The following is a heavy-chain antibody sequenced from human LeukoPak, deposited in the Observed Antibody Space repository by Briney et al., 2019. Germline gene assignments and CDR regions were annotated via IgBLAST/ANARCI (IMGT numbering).Heavy chain of an antibody. CDR2: ISAYNGNT. D-gene: IGHD1-26*01. Sequence: ASVKVSCKASGYTFTSYGISWVRQAPGQGLEWMGWISAYNGNTNYAQKLQGRVTMTTDTSTSTAYMELRSLRSDDTAVYYCARHQHSGREHYYGMDVWGQGAAVTVSS. J-gene: IGHJ6*02. V-gene: IGHV1-18*01. CDR3: ARHQHSGREHYYGMDV. CDR1: GYTFTSYG.